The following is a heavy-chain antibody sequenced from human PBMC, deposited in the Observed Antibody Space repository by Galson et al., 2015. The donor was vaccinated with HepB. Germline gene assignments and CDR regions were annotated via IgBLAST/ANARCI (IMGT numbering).Heavy chain of an antibody. V-gene: IGHV6-1*01. J-gene: IGHJ4*02. CDR1: GDSVSSNRAA. CDR2: TCYMSKWYS. D-gene: IGHD3-10*01. CDR3: VRGAYYSASGISYPFDF. Sequence: ISGDSVSSNRAAWNWLRQSPSRGLEWLGRTCYMSKWYSEYAVSVKGRITINPETSNNQFSLQLNSVTPEDTAVYYCVRGAYYSASGISYPFDFWGQGTLVTVSS.